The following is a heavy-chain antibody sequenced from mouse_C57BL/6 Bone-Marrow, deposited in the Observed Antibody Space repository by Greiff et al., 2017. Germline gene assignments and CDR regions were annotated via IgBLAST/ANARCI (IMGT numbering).Heavy chain of an antibody. CDR1: GFNIKDFY. J-gene: IGHJ3*01. CDR3: ARVPMEDWFAY. V-gene: IGHV14-2*01. Sequence: VQLQQSVAELVRPGASVKLSCTASGFNIKDFYMHWVKQRPEQGLEWIGRIDPEDGETKSAPKFQGKATITADTSSNTAYLPLSSLTSEDTAVYYGARVPMEDWFAYWCQGTLVTVTA. CDR2: IDPEDGET. D-gene: IGHD5-1*01.